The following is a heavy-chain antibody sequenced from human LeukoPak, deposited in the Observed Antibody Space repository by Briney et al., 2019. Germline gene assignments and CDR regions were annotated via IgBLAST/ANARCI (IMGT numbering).Heavy chain of an antibody. CDR2: IKHSGST. V-gene: IGHV4-34*01. J-gene: IGHJ3*02. CDR3: ARGRYYDFWSGYSDAFDI. D-gene: IGHD3-3*01. CDR1: GGSFSGYY. Sequence: SETLSLTCAVYGGSFSGYYWSWIRQPPGKGLEWIGEIKHSGSTNYNPSLKSRVTISVDTSKNQFSLKLSSVTAADTAMYYCARGRYYDFWSGYSDAFDIWGQGTMVTVSS.